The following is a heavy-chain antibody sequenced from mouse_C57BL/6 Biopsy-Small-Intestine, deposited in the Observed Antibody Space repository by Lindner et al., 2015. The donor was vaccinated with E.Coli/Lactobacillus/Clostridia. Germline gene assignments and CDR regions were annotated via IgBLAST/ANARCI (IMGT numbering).Heavy chain of an antibody. Sequence: VQLQESGAELMKPGASVKLSCKATGYTFTGYWIEWVKQGPGHGLEWIGEILPESGGTNYNEKFKGKATFTADTSSNTAYMQLSSLTTEDSAIYYCARGAFYYDYDPYYFDYWGQGTTLTVSS. D-gene: IGHD2-4*01. CDR3: ARGAFYYDYDPYYFDY. V-gene: IGHV1-9*01. CDR1: GYTFTGYW. CDR2: ILPESGGT. J-gene: IGHJ2*01.